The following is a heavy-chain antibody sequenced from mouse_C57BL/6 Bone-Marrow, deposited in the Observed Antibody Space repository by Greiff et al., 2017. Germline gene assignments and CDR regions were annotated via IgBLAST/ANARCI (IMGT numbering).Heavy chain of an antibody. Sequence: EVKLMESGGGLVQPGGSLKLSCAASGFTFSDYYMYWVRQTPEKRLEWVAYISNGGGSPYYPDTVMGRFTISRDNAKNTLYLQMSRLKSEDTAMYYCARPLGYRYFDVWGTGTTVTVSS. J-gene: IGHJ1*03. CDR3: ARPLGYRYFDV. D-gene: IGHD4-1*01. CDR2: ISNGGGSP. V-gene: IGHV5-12*01. CDR1: GFTFSDYY.